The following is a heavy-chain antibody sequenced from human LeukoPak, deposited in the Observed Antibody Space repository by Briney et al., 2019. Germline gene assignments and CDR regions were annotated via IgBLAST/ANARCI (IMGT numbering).Heavy chain of an antibody. D-gene: IGHD7-27*01. V-gene: IGHV3-30*04. CDR2: ISYDGSKK. Sequence: GRSLRLSCAASGFTFDDHAMHWVRQAPGKGLEWVAVISYDGSKKYYADSVKGRFTISRDNSKNTLYLQMNTLRPEDTAVYYCARNGGYYELDPWGQGTLVTVSS. CDR1: GFTFDDHA. CDR3: ARNGGYYELDP. J-gene: IGHJ5*02.